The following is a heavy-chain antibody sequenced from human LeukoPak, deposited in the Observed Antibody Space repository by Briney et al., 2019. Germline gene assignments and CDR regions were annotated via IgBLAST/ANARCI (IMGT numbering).Heavy chain of an antibody. Sequence: GGSLRLSCAASGFTFDDYAMHWVRQAPGKGLEWVSLISGDGGSTYYADSVKGRFTISRDNSKNSLYLQMNSLRTEDTALYYCAKDNSHPVRYFDWLRSGRYYYYGMDVWGQGTTVTVSS. J-gene: IGHJ6*02. D-gene: IGHD3-9*01. CDR3: AKDNSHPVRYFDWLRSGRYYYYGMDV. CDR2: ISGDGGST. CDR1: GFTFDDYA. V-gene: IGHV3-43*02.